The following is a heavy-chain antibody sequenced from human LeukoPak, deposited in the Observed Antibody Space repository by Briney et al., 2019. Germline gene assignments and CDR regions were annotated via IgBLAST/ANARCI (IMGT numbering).Heavy chain of an antibody. CDR3: ARAFTPGIRKALWIGDSL. CDR1: GFTFSSYA. J-gene: IGHJ4*02. V-gene: IGHV3-30*04. CDR2: VSAHGLDK. Sequence: GSLRLSCAASGFTFSSYAMHWVRQAPGKGLEWLAVVSAHGLDKFYASSVRGRFTISKDTSKNTLSLQMNSLRSDDSGVYYCARAFTPGIRKALWIGDSLWDQGTLVTVSS. D-gene: IGHD3-10*01.